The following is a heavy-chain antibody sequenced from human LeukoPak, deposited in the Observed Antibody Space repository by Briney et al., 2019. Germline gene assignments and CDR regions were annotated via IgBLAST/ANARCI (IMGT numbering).Heavy chain of an antibody. D-gene: IGHD5-12*01. CDR2: IYSSGNT. Sequence: PSETLSLTCTVSGASISSNNYYWGWVRQPPGKGLEWIGNIYSSGNTYYNASLKSRVTIYIDTSKNQFSLNLSSVTAADTAVYYCARARRHIVALAYYFDYWGQGTLVTVSS. J-gene: IGHJ4*02. V-gene: IGHV4-39*01. CDR3: ARARRHIVALAYYFDY. CDR1: GASISSNNYY.